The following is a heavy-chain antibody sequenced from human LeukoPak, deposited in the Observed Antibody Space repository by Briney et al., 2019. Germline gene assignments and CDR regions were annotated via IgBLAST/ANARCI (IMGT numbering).Heavy chain of an antibody. Sequence: QPGRSLRLSCAASGFTFSSYGMHRVRQAPGKGLEWVAVISYDGSNKYYADSVKGRFTISRDNSKNTLYLQMNSLRADDTAVYYCARVRETSSGYYPFDYWGQGTLVTVSS. J-gene: IGHJ4*02. CDR2: ISYDGSNK. CDR3: ARVRETSSGYYPFDY. CDR1: GFTFSSYG. D-gene: IGHD3-22*01. V-gene: IGHV3-30*03.